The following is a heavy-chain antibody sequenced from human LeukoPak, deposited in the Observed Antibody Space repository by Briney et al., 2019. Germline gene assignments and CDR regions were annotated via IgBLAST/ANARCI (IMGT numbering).Heavy chain of an antibody. J-gene: IGHJ4*02. CDR1: GGSISSGGYS. CDR2: IYHSGST. D-gene: IGHD5-18*01. V-gene: IGHV4-30-2*01. CDR3: ARGPPGTAMVTV. Sequence: SETLSLTCAVSGGSISSGGYSWSWIRQPPGKGLEWIGYIYHSGSTYYNPSLKSRVTMSVDRSKNQFSLKLSSVTAADTAVYYCARGPPGTAMVTVWGQGTLVTVSS.